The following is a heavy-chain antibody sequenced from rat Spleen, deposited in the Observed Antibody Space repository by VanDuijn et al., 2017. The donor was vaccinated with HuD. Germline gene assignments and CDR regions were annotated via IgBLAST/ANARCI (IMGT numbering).Heavy chain of an antibody. CDR1: GFTFSNQG. Sequence: EVKPVESGGGLVQAGNSLTLSCVVTGFTFSNQGMHWFRQAPKKGLEWIGMIYYDSSKMYYADTVKGRFTISRDNSKNTLYLEMDSLRSEDTAMYYCAALSSRFAYWGQGTLVTVSS. J-gene: IGHJ3*01. D-gene: IGHD1-8*01. CDR2: IYYDSSKM. V-gene: IGHV5-50*01. CDR3: AALSSRFAY.